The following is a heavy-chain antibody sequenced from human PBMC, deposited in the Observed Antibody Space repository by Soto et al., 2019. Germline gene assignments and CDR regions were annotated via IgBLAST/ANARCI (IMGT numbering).Heavy chain of an antibody. V-gene: IGHV1-69*13. CDR1: GGTFSSYA. Sequence: SVKVSCKASGGTFSSYAISWVRQAPGQGLEWMGGIIPIFGTANYAQKFQGRVTITADESTSTAYMELSSLRSEDTAVYYCASPKFRFWQQLDPWGQGTLVSVSS. D-gene: IGHD3-3*01. CDR3: ASPKFRFWQQLDP. CDR2: IIPIFGTA. J-gene: IGHJ5*02.